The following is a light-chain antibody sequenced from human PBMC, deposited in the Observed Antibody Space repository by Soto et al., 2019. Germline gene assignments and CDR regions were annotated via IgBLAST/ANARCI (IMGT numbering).Light chain of an antibody. V-gene: IGKV3-11*01. Sequence: EIVLTQSPATLSLSPGERATLSCRASQSVSSSFAWYQQKPGQAPRLLTYVASNRATGIPARFSGSGSGTDFTLTISSLEPEDFAVYFFQQRGNWTLTFGGGTKVQIK. CDR1: QSVSSS. CDR2: VAS. J-gene: IGKJ4*01. CDR3: QQRGNWTLT.